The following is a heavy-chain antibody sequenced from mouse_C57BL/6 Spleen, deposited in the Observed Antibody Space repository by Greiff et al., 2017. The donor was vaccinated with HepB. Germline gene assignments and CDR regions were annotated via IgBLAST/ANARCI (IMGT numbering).Heavy chain of an antibody. CDR1: GYTFTSYW. D-gene: IGHD2-12*01. J-gene: IGHJ4*01. CDR3: AFVPLRRGYAMDY. Sequence: QVQLQQPGAELVKPGASVKMSCKASGYTFTSYWITWVKQRPGQGLEWIGDIYPGSGSTNYNEKFKSKATLTVDTSSSTAYMQLSSLTSEDSAVYYCAFVPLRRGYAMDYWGQGTSVTVSS. CDR2: IYPGSGST. V-gene: IGHV1-55*01.